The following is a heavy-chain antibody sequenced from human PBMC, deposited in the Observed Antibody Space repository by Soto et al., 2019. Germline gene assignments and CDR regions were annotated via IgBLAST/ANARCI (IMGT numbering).Heavy chain of an antibody. Sequence: SGPTLVNPTQTLTLTCTFSGFSFTTSEMRVGWTRQSPGKALEWLARIDWDDDKFYSTSLKTRLTISKDTSKNQVVLTMTNMDPVDTATYYCAHIEVSGSAFDIWGQGTMVTVSS. CDR3: AHIEVSGSAFDI. D-gene: IGHD2-15*01. CDR2: IDWDDDK. CDR1: GFSFTTSEMR. J-gene: IGHJ3*02. V-gene: IGHV2-70*04.